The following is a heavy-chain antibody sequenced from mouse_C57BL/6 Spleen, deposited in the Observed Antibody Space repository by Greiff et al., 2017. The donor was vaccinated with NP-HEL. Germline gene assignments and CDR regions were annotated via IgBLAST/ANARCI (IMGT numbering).Heavy chain of an antibody. Sequence: VQLQQSGAELVRPGASVKLSCTASGFNIKDDYMHWVKQRPEQGLEWIGWIDPENGDTEYASKFQGKATITADTSSNTAYLQLSSLTSEDTAVYYCTPTYYYGSSYGWYFDVWGTGTTVTVSS. J-gene: IGHJ1*03. CDR3: TPTYYYGSSYGWYFDV. D-gene: IGHD1-1*01. CDR1: GFNIKDDY. V-gene: IGHV14-4*01. CDR2: IDPENGDT.